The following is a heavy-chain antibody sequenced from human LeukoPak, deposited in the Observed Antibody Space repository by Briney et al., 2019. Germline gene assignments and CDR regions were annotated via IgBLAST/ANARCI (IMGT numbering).Heavy chain of an antibody. Sequence: IHXXRQAPGQXXEWMGWINPNTGGTNFAQKFQGRVTMTRDTSISTAYMELSSLRSDDTAVYYCARALGVAVAGSAGYWGQGTLVTVSS. V-gene: IGHV1-2*02. CDR2: INPNTGGT. D-gene: IGHD6-19*01. CDR3: ARALGVAVAGSAGY. J-gene: IGHJ4*02.